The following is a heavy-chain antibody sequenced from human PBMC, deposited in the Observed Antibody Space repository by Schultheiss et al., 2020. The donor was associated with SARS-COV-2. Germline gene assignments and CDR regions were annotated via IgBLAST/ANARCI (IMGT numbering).Heavy chain of an antibody. CDR2: IYYSGST. CDR3: ARGPEAPYQLLSRRPRLRRSFDY. CDR1: GGSISSGGYY. Sequence: SETLSLTCTVSGGSISSGGYYWSWIRQHPGKGLEWIGYIYYSGSTYYNPSLKSRVTISVDTSKNQFSLKLSSVTAADTAVYYCARGPEAPYQLLSRRPRLRRSFDYWGQGTLVTVSS. V-gene: IGHV4-31*03. J-gene: IGHJ4*02. D-gene: IGHD2-2*01.